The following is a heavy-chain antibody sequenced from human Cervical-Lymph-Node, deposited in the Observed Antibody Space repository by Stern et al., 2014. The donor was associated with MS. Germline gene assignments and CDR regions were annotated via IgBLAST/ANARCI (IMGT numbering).Heavy chain of an antibody. Sequence: QVQLVQSGSELKKPGASVKVSCKASGYTFTHYGINWVRQAPGHGLEWMGWINTNTGIPTYAQAFTGRFVFSCDASVSTAYLHISSLKADDTAIYYCARLRVGNITRDYWGPGTLVTVSS. D-gene: IGHD1-26*01. CDR2: INTNTGIP. CDR3: ARLRVGNITRDY. V-gene: IGHV7-4-1*02. J-gene: IGHJ4*02. CDR1: GYTFTHYG.